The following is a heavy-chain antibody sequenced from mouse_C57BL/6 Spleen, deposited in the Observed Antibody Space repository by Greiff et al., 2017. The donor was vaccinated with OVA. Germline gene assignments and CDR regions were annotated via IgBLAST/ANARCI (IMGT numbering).Heavy chain of an antibody. V-gene: IGHV1-82*01. D-gene: IGHD2-3*01. J-gene: IGHJ4*01. CDR2: IYPGDGDT. CDR1: GYAFSSSW. Sequence: QVQLQQSGPELVKPGASVKISCKASGYAFSSSWMNWVKQRPGKGLEWIGRIYPGDGDTNYNGKFKGKATLTADKSSSTAYMQLSSLTSEDSAVYFCARGGIYDGYYYYAMDYWGQGTSVTVSS. CDR3: ARGGIYDGYYYYAMDY.